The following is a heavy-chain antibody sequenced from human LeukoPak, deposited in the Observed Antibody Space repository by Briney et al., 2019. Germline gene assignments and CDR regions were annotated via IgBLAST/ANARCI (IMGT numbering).Heavy chain of an antibody. Sequence: SETLPLTCTVSGGSIRTTSYSWGWIRQSPGREPEWIGSIYFSGSTYYNPSLESRVTISVDTSNNQFSLKLTSVTAADTAVYYCARGGTYWDYWGQGTLVTVSS. J-gene: IGHJ4*02. CDR2: IYFSGST. V-gene: IGHV4-39*07. CDR3: ARGGTYWDY. D-gene: IGHD3-10*01. CDR1: GGSIRTTSYS.